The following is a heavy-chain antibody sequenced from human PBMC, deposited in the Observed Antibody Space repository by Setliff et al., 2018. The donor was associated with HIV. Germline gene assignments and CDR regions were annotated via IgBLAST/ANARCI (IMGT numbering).Heavy chain of an antibody. J-gene: IGHJ4*02. D-gene: IGHD3-9*01. CDR1: GLTFSNYW. CDR2: IDSDGSDT. Sequence: LRLSCVASGLTFSNYWMHWVRQAPGKGLVWVSRIDSDGSDTDYADSVKGRFTISRDNSKNSLYLQMSSLRAEDTAVYYCARGYDILTGTYWGQGTLVTVSS. V-gene: IGHV3-74*01. CDR3: ARGYDILTGTY.